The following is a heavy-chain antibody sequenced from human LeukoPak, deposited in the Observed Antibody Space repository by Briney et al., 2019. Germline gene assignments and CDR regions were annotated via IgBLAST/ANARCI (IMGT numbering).Heavy chain of an antibody. CDR3: ARDSDYYDSSGPFDL. CDR1: GFTFSSYS. Sequence: GGSLRLSCAASGFTFSSYSRNWVRQAPGKGLEGVSYISSSSSTIYYADSVKGRFTISRDNAKNSLYLQMNSLGAEDTAVYYCARDSDYYDSSGPFDLWGRGTLATVSS. D-gene: IGHD3-22*01. V-gene: IGHV3-48*01. J-gene: IGHJ2*01. CDR2: ISSSSSTI.